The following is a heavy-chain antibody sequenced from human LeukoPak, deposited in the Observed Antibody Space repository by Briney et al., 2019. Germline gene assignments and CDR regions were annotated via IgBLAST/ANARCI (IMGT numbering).Heavy chain of an antibody. J-gene: IGHJ4*02. CDR3: ARGYYDILTGYPEYYFDY. V-gene: IGHV3-21*01. CDR1: GFTFSSYS. Sequence: GSLRLSCAASGFTFSSYSMNWVRQAPGKGLEWVSSISSGSSYIYYADSVKGRFTISRDNAKNSLYLQMNSLRAEDTAVYYCARGYYDILTGYPEYYFDYWGQGTLVTVSS. CDR2: ISSGSSYI. D-gene: IGHD3-9*01.